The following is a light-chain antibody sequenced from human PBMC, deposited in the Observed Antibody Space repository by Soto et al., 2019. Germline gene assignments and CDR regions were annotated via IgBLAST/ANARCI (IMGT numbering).Light chain of an antibody. CDR1: SGSVSSSSY. J-gene: IGLJ2*01. CDR3: VLYMGSGISI. CDR2: STN. V-gene: IGLV8-61*01. Sequence: QAVVTQEPSFSVSPGGTVTLTCGLSSGSVSSSSYPSWYQQTPGQAPRTLLYSTNTPSSGVPDRFSGSILGNKAALTITGAQADDESDYYCVLYMGSGISIFGGGTKLTVL.